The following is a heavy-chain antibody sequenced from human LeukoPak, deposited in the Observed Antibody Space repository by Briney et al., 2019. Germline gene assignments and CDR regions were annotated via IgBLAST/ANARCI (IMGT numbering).Heavy chain of an antibody. Sequence: PGGSLRLSCAASGFTFSSYGMHWVRQAPGKGLEWVAFIRYDGSNKYYADSVKGRFTISRDNSKNTLYLQMNSLRAEDTAVYYCAKDRIAAAGTMVDWGQGTLVSVSS. CDR3: AKDRIAAAGTMVD. CDR1: GFTFSSYG. V-gene: IGHV3-30*02. D-gene: IGHD6-13*01. J-gene: IGHJ4*02. CDR2: IRYDGSNK.